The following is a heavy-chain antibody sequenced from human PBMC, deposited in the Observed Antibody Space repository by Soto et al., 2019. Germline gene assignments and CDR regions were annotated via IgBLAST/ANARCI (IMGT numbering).Heavy chain of an antibody. CDR2: INHSGST. CDR3: AGRLVTLDY. Sequence: PSETLSLTCAVYGGSFSGYYWSWVRQPPGKGLEWIGEINHSGSTNYNPSLKSRVTISVDTSKNQFSLKLSSVTAADTAVYYCAGRLVTLDYWGQGTLVTVSS. CDR1: GGSFSGYY. D-gene: IGHD3-9*01. J-gene: IGHJ4*02. V-gene: IGHV4-34*01.